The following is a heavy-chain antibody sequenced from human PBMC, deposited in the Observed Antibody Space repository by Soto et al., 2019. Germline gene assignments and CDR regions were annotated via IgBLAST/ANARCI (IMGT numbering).Heavy chain of an antibody. CDR1: GFTFSSYV. CDR3: AKDRAIVGALDP. J-gene: IGHJ5*02. CDR2: ISSSGGNT. Sequence: GGSLRLSCAASGFTFSSYVMSWVRQAPGKGLEWVSSISSSGGNTYYADSVKGRFTISRDNSKNTLYLQMNSLRAEDTAVYYCAKDRAIVGALDPWGQGTRVTVSS. D-gene: IGHD1-26*01. V-gene: IGHV3-23*01.